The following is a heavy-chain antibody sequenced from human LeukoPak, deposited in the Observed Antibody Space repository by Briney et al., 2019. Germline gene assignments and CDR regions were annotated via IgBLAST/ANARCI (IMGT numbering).Heavy chain of an antibody. CDR2: INPNSGGT. J-gene: IGHJ5*02. CDR3: ARVGPSIAAAVNWFDP. D-gene: IGHD6-13*01. V-gene: IGHV1-2*02. CDR1: GYTFTGYY. Sequence: ASVKVSCKASGYTFTGYYMHWVRQAPGQGLEWMGWINPNSGGTNYAQKFQGRVTMTRDTSISTAYMELSRLRSDDTAVYYCARVGPSIAAAVNWFDPWGQGTLVTVSS.